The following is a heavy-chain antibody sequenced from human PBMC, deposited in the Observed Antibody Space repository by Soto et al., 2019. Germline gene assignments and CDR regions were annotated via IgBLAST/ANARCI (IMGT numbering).Heavy chain of an antibody. D-gene: IGHD6-13*01. CDR2: IYYSGST. CDR3: ARGRGEGSSWYGSFDY. J-gene: IGHJ4*02. V-gene: IGHV4-31*03. Sequence: QVQLQESGPGLVKPSQTLSLTCTVSGGSISSGGYYWSWIRQHPGKGLEWIGYIYYSGSTYHNPSLKSRVIISVDTSKNQFSLKLSSVTAADTAVYYCARGRGEGSSWYGSFDYWGQGTLVTVSS. CDR1: GGSISSGGYY.